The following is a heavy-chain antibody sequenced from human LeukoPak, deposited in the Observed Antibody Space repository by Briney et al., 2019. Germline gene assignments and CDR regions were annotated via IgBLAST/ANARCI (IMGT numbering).Heavy chain of an antibody. Sequence: PGGSLRLSCAASGFTFSGSAMHWVRQASGKGREWVGRIRSKANSYATAYAASVKGRFTISRDDSKNTAYLQMNSLKTEDTAVYYCTTKTWIQLWQHDAFDIWGQGTMVTVSS. J-gene: IGHJ3*02. V-gene: IGHV3-73*01. CDR3: TTKTWIQLWQHDAFDI. CDR2: IRSKANSYAT. D-gene: IGHD5-18*01. CDR1: GFTFSGSA.